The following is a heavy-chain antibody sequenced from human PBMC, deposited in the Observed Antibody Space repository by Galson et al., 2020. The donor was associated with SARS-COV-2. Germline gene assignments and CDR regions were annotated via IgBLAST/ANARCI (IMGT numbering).Heavy chain of an antibody. Sequence: TGGSLSLSCAASGFTFSSYAMHWVRQAPGKGLEWVAVISYDGSNKYYAGTVKGRFTITRDNSKNTLYLQMNGLRAEDTAVYYCARGGGGGYSYVDYWGQGTLGTVSS. CDR2: ISYDGSNK. CDR3: ARGGGGGYSYVDY. J-gene: IGHJ4*02. CDR1: GFTFSSYA. V-gene: IGHV3-30-3*01. D-gene: IGHD5-18*01.